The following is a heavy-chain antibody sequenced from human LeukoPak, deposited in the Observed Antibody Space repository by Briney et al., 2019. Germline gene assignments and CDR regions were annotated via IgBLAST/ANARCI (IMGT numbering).Heavy chain of an antibody. Sequence: SVKVSCKAPGGTFSSYAISWVRQAPGQGLEWMGGIIPIFGTANYAQKFQGRVTITTDESTSTAYMELSSLRSEDTAVYYCARWEVPAAIPYTHYYMDGWGKGTTVTVSS. CDR3: ARWEVPAAIPYTHYYMDG. D-gene: IGHD2-2*02. J-gene: IGHJ6*03. CDR2: IIPIFGTA. CDR1: GGTFSSYA. V-gene: IGHV1-69*05.